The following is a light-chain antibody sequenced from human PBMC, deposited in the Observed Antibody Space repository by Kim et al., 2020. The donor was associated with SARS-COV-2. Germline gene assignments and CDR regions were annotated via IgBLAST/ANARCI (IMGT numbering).Light chain of an antibody. Sequence: APGKTARIPCGGNNIGDKSVHWYQQKPGQAPVLVIYYDTDRPSGIPERFSGSNSGDTATLTISRVEAGDEADYYCQVWGSDSDHWVFGAGTKVTVL. CDR3: QVWGSDSDHWV. J-gene: IGLJ3*02. CDR2: YDT. V-gene: IGLV3-21*04. CDR1: NIGDKS.